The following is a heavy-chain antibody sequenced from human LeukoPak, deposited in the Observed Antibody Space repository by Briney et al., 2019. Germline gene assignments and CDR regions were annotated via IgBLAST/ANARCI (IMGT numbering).Heavy chain of an antibody. CDR3: AKETPNTGWFDP. V-gene: IGHV1-46*01. Sequence: ASVKVSCKASGHTFTTYYVHLARQAPGQGLEWMGVINPSGDGTNYPQRFQGRVTLTRDTPTSTVYMELSSLRSEDTAIYYCAKETPNTGWFDPWGQGTLVTVSS. J-gene: IGHJ5*02. CDR1: GHTFTTYY. D-gene: IGHD1-14*01. CDR2: INPSGDGT.